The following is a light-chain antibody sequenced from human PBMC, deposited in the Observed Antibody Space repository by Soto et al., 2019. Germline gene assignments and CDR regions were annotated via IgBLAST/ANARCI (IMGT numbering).Light chain of an antibody. Sequence: EIVLTQSPGTLSLSPGERATLSCRASQSVSNNYLAWYQQKPGQAPRLLIYGASNRATGIPDRFSGSGSGTDFTLTISSLEPEDFAVYYCQQRSNWPIIFGQGTRLEIK. J-gene: IGKJ5*01. V-gene: IGKV3D-20*02. CDR2: GAS. CDR1: QSVSNNY. CDR3: QQRSNWPII.